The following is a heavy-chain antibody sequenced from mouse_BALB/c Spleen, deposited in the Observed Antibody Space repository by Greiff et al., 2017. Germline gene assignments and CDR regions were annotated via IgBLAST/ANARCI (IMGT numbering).Heavy chain of an antibody. J-gene: IGHJ2*01. V-gene: IGHV3-2*02. D-gene: IGHD1-1*01. Sequence: EVKVEESGPGLVKPSQSLSLTCTVTGYSITSDYVCNWCRQFPGNKLEWMGYISYSGSTSYNPSIKSRISITRDTSKNQFFLRLNSVTTEDTATYYCAGSDYCGSSDFDYWGQGTTLTVSS. CDR1: GYSITSDYV. CDR2: ISYSGST. CDR3: AGSDYCGSSDFDY.